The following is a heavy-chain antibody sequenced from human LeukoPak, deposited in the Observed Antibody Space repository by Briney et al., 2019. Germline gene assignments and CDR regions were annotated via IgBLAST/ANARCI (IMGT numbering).Heavy chain of an antibody. CDR3: ARDLKRGYSSGRYSWGTGSSNDY. Sequence: SVEVPCKASGYTFTSYGISWVRQAPGQGLEWMGWISGYNGNTNYAQQKLHGRVTMTTDTSTSTAYMELRSLRSDDTAVYYCARDLKRGYSSGRYSWGTGSSNDYWGQGTLVTVSS. J-gene: IGHJ4*02. V-gene: IGHV1-18*01. D-gene: IGHD6-19*01. CDR2: ISGYNGNT. CDR1: GYTFTSYG.